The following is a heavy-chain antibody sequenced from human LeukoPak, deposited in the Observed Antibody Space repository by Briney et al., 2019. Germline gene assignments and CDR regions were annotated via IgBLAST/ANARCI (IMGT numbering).Heavy chain of an antibody. Sequence: GGSPRLSCAASGFTFNTYTMNWVRQAPGKGLEWVSYISGSSGIIDYADSVRGRFTISRDNAKNSLYLQMNSLRAEDTAVYYCANAGLVTNLPRLAWGQGTLVTVSS. J-gene: IGHJ5*02. CDR3: ANAGLVTNLPRLA. V-gene: IGHV3-48*01. CDR2: ISGSSGII. CDR1: GFTFNTYT. D-gene: IGHD3/OR15-3a*01.